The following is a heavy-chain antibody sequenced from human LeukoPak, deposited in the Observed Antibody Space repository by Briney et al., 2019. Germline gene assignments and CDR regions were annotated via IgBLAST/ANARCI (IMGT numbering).Heavy chain of an antibody. Sequence: GGSLRLSCAASGFTFSSYGMSWVRQAPGKGLEWVSAISGSGGSTYYADPVKGRFTISRDNAKNSLYLQMNSLRAEDTAVYYCARDGEVGAIDYWGQGTLVTVSS. D-gene: IGHD1-26*01. J-gene: IGHJ4*02. V-gene: IGHV3-23*01. CDR1: GFTFSSYG. CDR2: ISGSGGST. CDR3: ARDGEVGAIDY.